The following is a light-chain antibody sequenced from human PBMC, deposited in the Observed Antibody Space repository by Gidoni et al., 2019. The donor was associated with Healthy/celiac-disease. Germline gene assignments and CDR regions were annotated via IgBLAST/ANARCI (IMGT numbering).Light chain of an antibody. V-gene: IGKV1-39*01. CDR1: QSISSY. CDR2: AAS. J-gene: IGKJ2*01. Sequence: DIQMTQSPSSLSASVGDRVTITCRASQSISSYLNLYQQKPGKAPKLLIYAASSLQSGVPSRFSCSGSGTDFPLTISSLQPEDFATYYCQQSYSTPRTFGQGTKLEIK. CDR3: QQSYSTPRT.